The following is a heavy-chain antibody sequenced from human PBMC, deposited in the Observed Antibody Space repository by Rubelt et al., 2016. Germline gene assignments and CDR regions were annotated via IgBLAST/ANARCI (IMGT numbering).Heavy chain of an antibody. D-gene: IGHD5-12*01. J-gene: IGHJ4*02. Sequence: EVQLVESGGGLVQPGGSLRLSCAASGFTFSSYEMNWVRQAPGKGLEWVPYISSSGSTIYYADSVKGRFTISRDNAKNSLYLQMNGLRAEDTAVYYWARSDIVATITDYWGQGTLVTVSS. CDR2: ISSSGSTI. V-gene: IGHV3-48*03. CDR1: GFTFSSYE. CDR3: ARSDIVATITDY.